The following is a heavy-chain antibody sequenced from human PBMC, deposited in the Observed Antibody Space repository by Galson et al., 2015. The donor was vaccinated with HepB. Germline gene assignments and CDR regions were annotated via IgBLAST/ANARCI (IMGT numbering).Heavy chain of an antibody. D-gene: IGHD3-16*01. V-gene: IGHV4-4*01. Sequence: ETLSLTCTVSGGSISTDNWWSWVRQTPGKGLEWIGDLYHSGGTNYNPSLKSRVTIPVDNSRDNSNNTVSLHMSSLRVEDTAFYFCAKDWGQRRLAYFDYWGQGVLVTVST. J-gene: IGHJ4*02. CDR3: AKDWGQRRLAYFDY. CDR2: LYHSGGT. CDR1: GGSISTDNW.